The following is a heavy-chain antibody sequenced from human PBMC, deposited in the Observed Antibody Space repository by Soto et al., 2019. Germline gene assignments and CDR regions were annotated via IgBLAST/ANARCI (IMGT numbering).Heavy chain of an antibody. J-gene: IGHJ4*02. V-gene: IGHV2-5*02. CDR3: AQREWGSEVDH. Sequence: QITLKESGPTLVKPTRTLTLTCTFSGFSLSTSGVGVGWIRQPPGKALEWLALIYWDDDKFYRPSLKSRLTITKDTSKNQVVFTMTNMDPVDTATYYCAQREWGSEVDHWGQGTQVTVSS. CDR1: GFSLSTSGVG. CDR2: IYWDDDK. D-gene: IGHD3-16*01.